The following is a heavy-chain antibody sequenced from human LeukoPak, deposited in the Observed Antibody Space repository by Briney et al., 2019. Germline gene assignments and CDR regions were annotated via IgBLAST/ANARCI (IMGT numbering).Heavy chain of an antibody. CDR2: IYHSGST. CDR1: GGSVSSHRYY. D-gene: IGHD3-3*01. J-gene: IGHJ4*02. Sequence: PSETLSLTCTVSGGSVSSHRYYWGWLRQPPGKGLEWIGEIYHSGSTNYNPSLKSRVTISVDKSKNQFSLKLSSVTAADTAVYYCARGPLYDFWSGYYTGWALDYWGQGTLVTVSS. CDR3: ARGPLYDFWSGYYTGWALDY. V-gene: IGHV4-39*07.